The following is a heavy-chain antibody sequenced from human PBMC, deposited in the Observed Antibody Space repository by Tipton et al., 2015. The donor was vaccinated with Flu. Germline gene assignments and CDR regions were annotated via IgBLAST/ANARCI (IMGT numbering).Heavy chain of an antibody. J-gene: IGHJ4*02. CDR3: ARAHRPTMIRGASPLGF. CDR2: INHTGST. CDR1: NGSFSGYY. D-gene: IGHD3-10*01. V-gene: IGHV4-34*01. Sequence: LSCVVYNGSFSGYYWSWIRLTPGKGMEWIGEINHTGSTQYSPSLKSRVTMSVDTSKNQLSLKLSSVTAADTAVYYCARAHRPTMIRGASPLGFWGQGSLVTVSS.